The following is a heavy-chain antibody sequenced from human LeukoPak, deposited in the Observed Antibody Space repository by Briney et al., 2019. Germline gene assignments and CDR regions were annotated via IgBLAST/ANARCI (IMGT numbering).Heavy chain of an antibody. V-gene: IGHV3-74*01. CDR2: IRSDGSST. D-gene: IGHD4-11*01. CDR3: ARDDYNRH. J-gene: IGHJ4*02. CDR1: GFTFSSYW. Sequence: GGSLRLSCAASGFTFSSYWMHWVRQAPGKGLVWVSRIRSDGSSTTYADSVKGRLTISRDNTKHTLYLQMNSLRADDTAVYYCARDDYNRHWGQGTLVTVSS.